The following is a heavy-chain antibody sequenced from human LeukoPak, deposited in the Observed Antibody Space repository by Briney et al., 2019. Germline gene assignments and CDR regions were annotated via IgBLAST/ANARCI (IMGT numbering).Heavy chain of an antibody. V-gene: IGHV3-53*04. J-gene: IGHJ4*02. D-gene: IGHD3-22*01. CDR3: ARGGVYDSSGYSLVFDY. CDR2: IYSGGST. CDR1: GFTFSSYV. Sequence: GGSLRPSCAASGFTFSSYVMSWVRQAPGKGLEWVSVIYSGGSTYYADSVKGRFTISRHNSKNTLYLQMNSLRAEDTAVYYCARGGVYDSSGYSLVFDYWGQGTLVTVSS.